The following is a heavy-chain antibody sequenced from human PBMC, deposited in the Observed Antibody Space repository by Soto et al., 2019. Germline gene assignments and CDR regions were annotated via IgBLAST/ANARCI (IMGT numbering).Heavy chain of an antibody. V-gene: IGHV3-30-3*01. CDR2: ISYDGSNK. CDR3: ARGPSSLTRFDY. J-gene: IGHJ4*02. D-gene: IGHD2-2*01. CDR1: GFTFSSYS. Sequence: GGSLRLSCAASGFTFSSYSIHWVRQAPGKGLEWVAVISYDGSNKYFADSVKGRFTISRDNSKNTLYLQMNSLRAEDTAVYYCARGPSSLTRFDYWGQGTLVTVSS.